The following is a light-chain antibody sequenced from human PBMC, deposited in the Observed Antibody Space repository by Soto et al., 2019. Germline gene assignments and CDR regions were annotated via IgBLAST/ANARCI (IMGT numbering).Light chain of an antibody. CDR3: MQALQTFRT. J-gene: IGKJ1*01. CDR2: LGS. Sequence: DIVMTQSPLSLPVTPGEPASISCRSSQSLLHSNGYNYLDWYLQKPGQSPQLLIYLGSNRASGVPDRFSGSGSGTDFTLKISRVEVEDVGFYYCMQALQTFRTFAQGTRVAIK. V-gene: IGKV2-28*01. CDR1: QSLLHSNGYNY.